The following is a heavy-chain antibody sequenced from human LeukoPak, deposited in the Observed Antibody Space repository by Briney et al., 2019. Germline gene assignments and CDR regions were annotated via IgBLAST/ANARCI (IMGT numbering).Heavy chain of an antibody. J-gene: IGHJ4*02. D-gene: IGHD3-9*01. CDR2: ISSSGSTI. Sequence: GGSLRLSCAASGFTFSSYEMNWVRQAPGKGLEWVSYISSSGSTIYYADSVKGRFTISRDNAENSLYLQMNSLRAEDTAVYYCARCDVLRYFDWSRPFDYWGQGTLVTVSS. CDR3: ARCDVLRYFDWSRPFDY. CDR1: GFTFSSYE. V-gene: IGHV3-48*03.